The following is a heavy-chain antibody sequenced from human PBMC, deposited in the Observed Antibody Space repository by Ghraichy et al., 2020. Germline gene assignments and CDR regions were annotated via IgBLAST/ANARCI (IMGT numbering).Heavy chain of an antibody. CDR2: IYYSGST. CDR1: GGSISSGGYY. CDR3: ASSHCSGGSCYSFPLGRPRGSYSFDY. V-gene: IGHV4-31*03. Sequence: SETLSLTCTVSGGSISSGGYYWSWIRQHPGKGLEWIGYIYYSGSTYYNPSLKSRVTISVDTSKNQFSLKLSSVTAADTAVYYCASSHCSGGSCYSFPLGRPRGSYSFDYWGQGTLVTVSS. D-gene: IGHD2-15*01. J-gene: IGHJ4*02.